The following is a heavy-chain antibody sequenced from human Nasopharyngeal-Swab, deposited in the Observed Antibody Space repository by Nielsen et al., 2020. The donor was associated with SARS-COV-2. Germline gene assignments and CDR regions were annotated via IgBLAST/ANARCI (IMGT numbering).Heavy chain of an antibody. Sequence: WVRQAPGQGLEWMGWISAYNGNTNYAQKLQGRVTITTDTSTSTAYMELRSLRSDDTAVYYCAREVFEVPAATYYYYYYYMDVWGKGTTVTVSS. V-gene: IGHV1-18*01. J-gene: IGHJ6*03. D-gene: IGHD2-2*01. CDR3: AREVFEVPAATYYYYYYYMDV. CDR2: ISAYNGNT.